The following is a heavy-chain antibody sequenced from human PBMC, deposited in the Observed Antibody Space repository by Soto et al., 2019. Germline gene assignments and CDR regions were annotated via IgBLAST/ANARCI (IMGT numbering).Heavy chain of an antibody. CDR3: AKSGLGITIFGVVPI. V-gene: IGHV3-23*01. D-gene: IGHD3-3*01. CDR1: GFTFSNYA. J-gene: IGHJ4*02. CDR2: ISGSGDSP. Sequence: PGGSLRLSCAASGFTFSNYAMSWVRQAPGKGLEWVSIISGSGDSPYYADSVKGRFTISRDNSKNTLYLQMNSLRAEDTAVYYCAKSGLGITIFGVVPIWGQGTLVTVSS.